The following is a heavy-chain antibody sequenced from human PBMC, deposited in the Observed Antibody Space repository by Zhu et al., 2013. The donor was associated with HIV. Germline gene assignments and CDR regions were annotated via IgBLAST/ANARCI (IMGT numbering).Heavy chain of an antibody. J-gene: IGHJ4*02. CDR3: AREGPYGPGFDY. D-gene: IGHD3-16*01. Sequence: VQLQESGPGLVKPSETLSLTCTVSGGSISSSSYYWGWIRQPPGKGLEWIGSIYYSGSTYYNPSLKSRVTISVDTSKNQFSLKLSSVTAADTAVYYCAREGPYGPGFDYWGQGTLVTVSS. CDR1: GGSISSSSYY. CDR2: IYYSGST. V-gene: IGHV4-39*07.